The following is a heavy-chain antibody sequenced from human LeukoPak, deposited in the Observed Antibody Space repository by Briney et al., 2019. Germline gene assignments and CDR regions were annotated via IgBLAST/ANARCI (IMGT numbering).Heavy chain of an antibody. CDR3: ARHNGYNRNMYYYMDV. V-gene: IGHV5-51*01. J-gene: IGHJ6*03. Sequence: GDSLKISCKGCGYSFTSYWIGWVRQMPGEGLEWMGIIYPGDSDTRYSPSFQGQVTISADKSISTAYLQWSSLKASDTAMYYCARHNGYNRNMYYYMDVWGQGTTVTVSS. CDR2: IYPGDSDT. D-gene: IGHD1-14*01. CDR1: GYSFTSYW.